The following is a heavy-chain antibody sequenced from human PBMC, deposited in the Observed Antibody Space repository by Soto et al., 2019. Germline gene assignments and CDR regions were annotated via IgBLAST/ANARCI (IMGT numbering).Heavy chain of an antibody. CDR2: ISAYNGNT. Sequence: QVQLVQSGAEVKKPGASVKVSCKASGYTFTSYGISWVRQAPGQGLEWMGWISAYNGNTNYAQKLQGRVTMTTDTTTGTACMERRSLRSDDTAVYYCASYGGQQGLWGSDYWGQGTLVTVAS. V-gene: IGHV1-18*01. CDR1: GYTFTSYG. D-gene: IGHD3-16*01. J-gene: IGHJ4*02. CDR3: ASYGGQQGLWGSDY.